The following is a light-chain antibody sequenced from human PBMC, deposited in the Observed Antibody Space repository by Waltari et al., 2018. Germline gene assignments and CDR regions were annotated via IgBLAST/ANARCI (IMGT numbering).Light chain of an antibody. V-gene: IGLV2-23*02. CDR2: EVS. CDR3: CSYAGSSTPWV. J-gene: IGLJ3*02. Sequence: QSALTQPASVSGSPGQSITISCTGTSSYVWSYNLVSWYQQHPGKAPKLMIYEVSKRPSGVSNRFSGSKSGNTASLTISGLQAEDEADYYCCSYAGSSTPWVFGGGTKLTVL. CDR1: SSYVWSYNL.